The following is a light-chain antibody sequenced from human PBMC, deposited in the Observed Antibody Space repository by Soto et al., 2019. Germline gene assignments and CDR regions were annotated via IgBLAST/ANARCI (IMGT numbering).Light chain of an antibody. CDR2: AAS. Sequence: IQLTQSPSFLSASVGDRFTITCRASQGISSYLAWYQQKPGKAPKLLIYAASTLQSGVPSRFSGSGSGTEFTLTISSLQPEDFATYSCQQLNSYPLTFGGGTKVDIK. J-gene: IGKJ4*01. V-gene: IGKV1-9*01. CDR3: QQLNSYPLT. CDR1: QGISSY.